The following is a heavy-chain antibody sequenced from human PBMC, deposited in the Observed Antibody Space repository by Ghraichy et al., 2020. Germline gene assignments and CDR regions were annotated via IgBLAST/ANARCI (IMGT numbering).Heavy chain of an antibody. Sequence: SETLSLTCTVSGGSISSYYWSWIRQTPGKGLEWIGYIYTSGSTNYNPSLKSRVTISVDTSRNQFSLKLSSVTAADTAVYYCARHPGRGPYYFDYWGQGTLVTVSS. CDR3: ARHPGRGPYYFDY. J-gene: IGHJ4*02. CDR2: IYTSGST. CDR1: GGSISSYY. V-gene: IGHV4-4*09.